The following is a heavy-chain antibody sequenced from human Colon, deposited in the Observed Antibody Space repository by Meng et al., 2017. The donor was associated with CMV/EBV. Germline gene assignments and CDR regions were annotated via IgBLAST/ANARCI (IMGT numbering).Heavy chain of an antibody. CDR3: TTYSSGYSGY. CDR2: MLSKTNGETT. CDR1: GFTFGNTW. D-gene: IGHD3-22*01. V-gene: IGHV3-15*01. J-gene: IGHJ4*02. Sequence: EVQLVVSXXGLVKXGGWLLLSRAASGFTFGNTWMSWVRQAPGKGLEWVGRMLSKTNGETTDYAAPVKGRFTISRDDSKNTLYLQMNSLKTEDTAVYYCTTYSSGYSGYWGQGTLVTVSS.